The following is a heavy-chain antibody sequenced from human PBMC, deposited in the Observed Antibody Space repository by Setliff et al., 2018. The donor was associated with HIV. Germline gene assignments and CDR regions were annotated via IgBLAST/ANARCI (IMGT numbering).Heavy chain of an antibody. V-gene: IGHV4-59*01. Sequence: PSETLSLTCTVSGGSIRSYYWSWIRQPPGKGLEWIGYIHYSGSLNYNPSLKSLVSISLDTSKKQVSQKLNSVTAADTAVYYCVRGLAIFGVATPGFYSFMVIWGKGTTVTVSS. D-gene: IGHD3-3*01. CDR3: VRGLAIFGVATPGFYSFMVI. CDR2: IHYSGSL. J-gene: IGHJ6*03. CDR1: GGSIRSYY.